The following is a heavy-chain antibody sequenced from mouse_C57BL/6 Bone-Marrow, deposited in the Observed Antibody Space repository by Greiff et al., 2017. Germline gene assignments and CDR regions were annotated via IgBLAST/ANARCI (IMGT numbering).Heavy chain of an antibody. V-gene: IGHV1-5*01. CDR2: IYPGNSDT. Sequence: EVQLQQSGTVLARPGASVKMSCKTSGYTFTSYWMHWVKQRPGQGLEWIGAIYPGNSDTSYNQKFKGKANLTAVTSASPAYMELSSLTHEDSAVEYSTRNRVYYDDTAFDYWGQGTLVNVSA. CDR1: GYTFTSYW. D-gene: IGHD1-1*01. CDR3: TRNRVYYDDTAFDY. J-gene: IGHJ3*01.